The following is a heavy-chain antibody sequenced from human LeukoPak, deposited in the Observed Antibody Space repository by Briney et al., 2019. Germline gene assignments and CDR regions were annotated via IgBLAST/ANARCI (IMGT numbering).Heavy chain of an antibody. CDR2: IIPIFGTA. V-gene: IGHV1-69*05. CDR1: GGTFSSYA. D-gene: IGHD2-15*01. J-gene: IGHJ5*02. CDR3: ARDRVMVAATRVVPYNWFDP. Sequence: SVKVSCKXSGGTFSSYAISWVRQAPGQGLEWMGGIIPIFGTANYAQKFQGRVTITTDESTSTAYMELSSLRSEDTAVYYCARDRVMVAATRVVPYNWFDPWGQGTLVTVSS.